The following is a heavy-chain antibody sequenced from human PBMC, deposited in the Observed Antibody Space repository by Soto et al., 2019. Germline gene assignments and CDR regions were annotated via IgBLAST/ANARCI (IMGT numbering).Heavy chain of an antibody. Sequence: EVQLVESGGGLVQPGGSLRLSCAASGFTFSSYWMSWVRQAPGKGLEWVANIKEDGSEKYYVDSVKGRFTISRDNAKHSLYLQMNSLRAEDTAVYYCAKAVDCRGGSCYSRWFDPWGQGTLVTVSS. CDR1: GFTFSSYW. CDR3: AKAVDCRGGSCYSRWFDP. D-gene: IGHD2-15*01. V-gene: IGHV3-7*03. J-gene: IGHJ5*02. CDR2: IKEDGSEK.